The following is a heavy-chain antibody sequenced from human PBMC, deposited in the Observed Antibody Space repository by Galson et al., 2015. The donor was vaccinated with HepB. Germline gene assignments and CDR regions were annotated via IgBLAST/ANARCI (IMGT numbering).Heavy chain of an antibody. V-gene: IGHV1-69*13. J-gene: IGHJ6*02. CDR2: IVPIFGTA. Sequence: SVKVSCKASGGTFSSYAISWVPQAPGQGLEWMGGIVPIFGTANYAQKFQGRVTITADESTSTAYMELSSLRSEDTAVYYCARDWSYYYDSSGPRLPYYYGMDVWGQGTTVTVSS. D-gene: IGHD3-22*01. CDR3: ARDWSYYYDSSGPRLPYYYGMDV. CDR1: GGTFSSYA.